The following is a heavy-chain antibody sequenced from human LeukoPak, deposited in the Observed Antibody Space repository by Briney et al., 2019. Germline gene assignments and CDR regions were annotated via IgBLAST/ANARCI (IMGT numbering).Heavy chain of an antibody. CDR1: GLTFSNHA. V-gene: IGHV3-23*01. CDR2: ITGSGGST. Sequence: GGSLRLSCVASGLTFSNHAMTWVRQTPGKGLEWVSGITGSGGSTYHADSVKGRFTISRDNSKNTLYLQMNSPRAEDTALYYCARDLSYMYYFDSWGQGTLVTVSS. CDR3: ARDLSYMYYFDS. J-gene: IGHJ4*02. D-gene: IGHD1-26*01.